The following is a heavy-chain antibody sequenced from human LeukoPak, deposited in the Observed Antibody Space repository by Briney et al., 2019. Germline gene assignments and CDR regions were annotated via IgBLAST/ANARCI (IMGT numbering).Heavy chain of an antibody. CDR2: IYYSGST. D-gene: IGHD3-22*01. CDR3: AREDYDSSGHGSFVGAFDI. CDR1: GGSISSSSYY. V-gene: IGHV4-39*07. J-gene: IGHJ3*02. Sequence: RPSETLSLTCTVSGGSISSSSYYWGWIRQPPGKGLEGIGSIYYSGSTYYNPSLKSRVTISVDTSKNQFSLKLSSVTAADTAVYYCAREDYDSSGHGSFVGAFDIWGQGTMVTVSS.